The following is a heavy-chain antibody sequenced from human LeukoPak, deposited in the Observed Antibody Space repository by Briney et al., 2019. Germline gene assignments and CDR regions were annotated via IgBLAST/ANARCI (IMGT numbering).Heavy chain of an antibody. J-gene: IGHJ4*02. V-gene: IGHV3-48*03. D-gene: IGHD3-3*01. CDR1: GFTFSSYE. CDR2: ISSSGSTI. Sequence: GGSLRLSCAASGFTFSSYEMNWVRQAPGKGLEWVSYISSSGSTIYYADSVKGRFTISRDNAKNSLYLQMNSLRAEDTAVYYCARSEGKNLFDSWGQGTLVTVSS. CDR3: ARSEGKNLFDS.